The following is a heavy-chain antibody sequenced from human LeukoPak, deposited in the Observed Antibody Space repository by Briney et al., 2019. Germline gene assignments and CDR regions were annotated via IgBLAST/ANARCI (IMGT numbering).Heavy chain of an antibody. CDR3: ARASISRSYPPYYYYYGMDV. CDR1: GGSISSGGYS. V-gene: IGHV4-30-2*01. J-gene: IGHJ6*02. Sequence: SETLSLTCAVSGGSISSGGYSWSWIRQPPGKGLEWIGYICHSGSTYYNPSLKSRVTISVDRSKNQFSLKLSSVTAADTAVYYCARASISRSYPPYYYYYGMDVWGQGTTVTVSS. D-gene: IGHD3-9*01. CDR2: ICHSGST.